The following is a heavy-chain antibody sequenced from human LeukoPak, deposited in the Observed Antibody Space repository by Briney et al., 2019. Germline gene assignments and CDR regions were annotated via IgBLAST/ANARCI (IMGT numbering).Heavy chain of an antibody. CDR2: INHSGST. V-gene: IGHV4-34*01. J-gene: IGHJ4*02. CDR1: GGSFSGYY. D-gene: IGHD4-23*01. CDR3: ARDNGGLDY. Sequence: SGTLSLTCAVYGGSFSGYYWSWIRQPPGKGLEWIGEINHSGSTNYNPSLKSRVTISVDTSKNQFSLKLSSVTAADTAVYYCARDNGGLDYWGQGTLVTVSS.